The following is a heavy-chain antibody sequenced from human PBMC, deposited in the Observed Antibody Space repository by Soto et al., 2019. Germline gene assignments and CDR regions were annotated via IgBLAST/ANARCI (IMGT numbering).Heavy chain of an antibody. D-gene: IGHD3-22*01. CDR1: GYSFTSYW. J-gene: IGHJ4*02. V-gene: IGHV5-51*01. CDR2: IYPGDSDT. Sequence: PGESLKISCKGSGYSFTSYWIGWVRQMPGKGLEWMGIIYPGDSDTRYSPSFQGQVTISADKSISTAYLQWSSLKASDTAMYYCARLYYYDSSGYYNPAAGYYFDYWGQGRLVTVSS. CDR3: ARLYYYDSSGYYNPAAGYYFDY.